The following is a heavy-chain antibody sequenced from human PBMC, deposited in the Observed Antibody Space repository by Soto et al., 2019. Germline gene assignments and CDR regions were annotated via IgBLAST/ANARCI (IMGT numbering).Heavy chain of an antibody. CDR3: ARDRVAGIWGDAFDI. Sequence: ASVKVSCKTSGYTFTNHGINWVRQAPGQGLEWMGWINPYNAKTNYAQKLQGRVTMTTDTSTSTAYMDLRSLTSDDTAVYYCARDRVAGIWGDAFDIWGQGTTVTV. CDR2: INPYNAKT. J-gene: IGHJ3*02. V-gene: IGHV1-18*04. D-gene: IGHD3-16*01. CDR1: GYTFTNHG.